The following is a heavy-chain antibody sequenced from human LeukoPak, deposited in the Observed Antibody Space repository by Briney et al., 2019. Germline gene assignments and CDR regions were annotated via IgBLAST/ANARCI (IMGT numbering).Heavy chain of an antibody. CDR1: GFTFSNAW. V-gene: IGHV3-15*01. Sequence: PGGSLRLSCAASGFTFSNAWMSWVRQAPGKGLEWVGRIKSKTDGGTTDYAAPVKGRFTISRDDSKNTLYLQMNSLKTEDTAVYYCTGEGSSGYYRVDYRGQGTLVTVSS. CDR2: IKSKTDGGTT. D-gene: IGHD3-22*01. CDR3: TGEGSSGYYRVDY. J-gene: IGHJ4*02.